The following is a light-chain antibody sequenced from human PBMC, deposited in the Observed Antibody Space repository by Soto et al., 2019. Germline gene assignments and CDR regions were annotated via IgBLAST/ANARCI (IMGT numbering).Light chain of an antibody. J-gene: IGKJ3*01. V-gene: IGKV1-27*01. CDR2: GAS. CDR1: QGICNS. CDR3: QRYNSAPLT. Sequence: DIQMTQSPSSLSASVGDRVTITCRASQGICNSLAWYQLKPGKVPKLLIYGASNLQSGVPSRLSGSGSGTDFTLTISSLQPDDVAIYYCQRYNSAPLTFGPGTKVDIK.